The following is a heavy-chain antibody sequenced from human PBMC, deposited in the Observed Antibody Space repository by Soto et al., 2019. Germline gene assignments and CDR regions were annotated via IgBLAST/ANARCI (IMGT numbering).Heavy chain of an antibody. V-gene: IGHV3-74*01. CDR1: GFTFSNYW. Sequence: VQLVESGGGLVQPGGSLRLSCAASGFTFSNYWMHWVRHAPGKGLVWVSRINGGGISTDYAESVKGRFTISRDNAKNTLYLQMNSLTAEDTAVYYCVRDGAGANYYFDSWGQGTLVTVSS. J-gene: IGHJ4*02. CDR2: INGGGIST. D-gene: IGHD6-19*01. CDR3: VRDGAGANYYFDS.